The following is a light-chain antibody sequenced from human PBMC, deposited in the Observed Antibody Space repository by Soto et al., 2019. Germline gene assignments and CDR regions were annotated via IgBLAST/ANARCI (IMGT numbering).Light chain of an antibody. V-gene: IGKV3-20*01. J-gene: IGKJ1*01. CDR3: QQYGSSPVT. CDR2: GAS. CDR1: QSVSRSY. Sequence: EIVLTQSPGTLSLSPGERATLSCRASQSVSRSYLAWYQQKPGQAPRLLIYGASSRATGIPDRFSGSGSETDFTLTISRLEPEDFAVYYCQQYGSSPVTFGQGTKVDIK.